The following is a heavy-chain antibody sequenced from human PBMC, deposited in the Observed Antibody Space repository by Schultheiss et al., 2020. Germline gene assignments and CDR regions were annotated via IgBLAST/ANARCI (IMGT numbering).Heavy chain of an antibody. CDR3: AISGYYQTATFRFDY. CDR1: GYSFTSHW. CDR2: IYPGDSDT. D-gene: IGHD3-22*01. V-gene: IGHV5-51*01. Sequence: GESLKISCKGSGYSFTSHWIGWVRQMPGKGLEWMGIIYPGDSDTEYSPSFQGHVTISADKSISTAYLQWSSLKASDTAMYYCAISGYYQTATFRFDYWGQGTLVTVAS. J-gene: IGHJ4*02.